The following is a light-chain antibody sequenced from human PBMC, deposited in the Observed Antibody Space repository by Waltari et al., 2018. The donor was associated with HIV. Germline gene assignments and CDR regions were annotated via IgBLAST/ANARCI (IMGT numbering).Light chain of an antibody. V-gene: IGLV2-8*01. J-gene: IGLJ2*01. CDR2: EVN. CDR3: TSYAGNNLV. Sequence: QSALTQPPSASGSPGQSVTISCTGTSSDVGAYNYVSWYQQHPGQAPKLMISEVNKRPSGVPDRVSVSKSGNTASLTVSGLQAEDEADYYGTSYAGNNLVFGGGTKMTVL. CDR1: SSDVGAYNY.